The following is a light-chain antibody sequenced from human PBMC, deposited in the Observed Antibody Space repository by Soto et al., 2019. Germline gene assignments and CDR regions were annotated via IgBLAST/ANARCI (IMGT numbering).Light chain of an antibody. CDR1: GSDIGGYNY. J-gene: IGLJ2*01. V-gene: IGLV2-14*01. CDR2: EVS. CDR3: TSYTSSNSVV. Sequence: QSALTQPASVSGSPGQSITISCTGTGSDIGGYNYVSWYQQHPGKAPKVMIYEVSNRPSGVSNRFSAPKSGNTASLTFSGLQAEDEADYYCTSYTSSNSVVFGGGTKVTVL.